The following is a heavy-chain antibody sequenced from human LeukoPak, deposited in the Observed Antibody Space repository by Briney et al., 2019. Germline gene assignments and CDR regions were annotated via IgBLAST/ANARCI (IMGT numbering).Heavy chain of an antibody. D-gene: IGHD1-26*01. J-gene: IGHJ1*01. V-gene: IGHV3-43D*04. CDR1: GFIFDEYV. CDR2: T. CDR3: ARDVATRAEFLQH. Sequence: GGSLRLSCAGSGFIFDEYVMHWVRQAPGKGLEWVSLTTYADSVKGRFTISRDNTKNSLYLQMSSLRTEDTALYYCARDVATRAEFLQHWGQGALVTVSS.